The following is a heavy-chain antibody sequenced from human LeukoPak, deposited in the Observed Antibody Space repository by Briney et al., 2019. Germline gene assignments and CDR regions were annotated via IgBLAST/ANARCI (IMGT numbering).Heavy chain of an antibody. CDR2: IYYSGST. J-gene: IGHJ6*03. V-gene: IGHV4-59*01. CDR3: ARAFYPGYYSYMAV. D-gene: IGHD3-3*02. Sequence: SETLSLTCTVSGGSISSYYWSWIRQPPGKGLEWIGYIYYSGSTNYNPSLKSRATISVDTSKNQFSLKLSSVTAADTAVYYCARAFYPGYYSYMAVWGKGTTVTVSS. CDR1: GGSISSYY.